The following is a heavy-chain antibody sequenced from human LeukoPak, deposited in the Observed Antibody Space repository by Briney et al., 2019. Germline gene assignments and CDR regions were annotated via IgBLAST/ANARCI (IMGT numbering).Heavy chain of an antibody. Sequence: HPGGSLRLSCAASGFTFSSYGMHWVRQAPGKGLEWVAVISYDGSNKYYADSVKGRFTISRDNSKNTLYLQMNSLRAEDTAVYYCAKDPTSTRWYEKDLDWYFDLWGRGTLVTVSS. CDR3: AKDPTSTRWYEKDLDWYFDL. CDR2: ISYDGSNK. J-gene: IGHJ2*01. CDR1: GFTFSSYG. D-gene: IGHD6-13*01. V-gene: IGHV3-30*18.